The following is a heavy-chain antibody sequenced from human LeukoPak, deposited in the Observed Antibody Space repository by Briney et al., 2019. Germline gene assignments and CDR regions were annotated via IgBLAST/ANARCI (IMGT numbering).Heavy chain of an antibody. Sequence: ASVKVSCKASGYTFTGYYMHWVRQAPGQGLEWMGWMNPNSGGTKYQGRVTMTRDTSISTAYMELSRLRSDDTAMYYCARDKLGLGELSLYDQWGQGTLVTVFS. D-gene: IGHD3-16*02. CDR1: GYTFTGYY. V-gene: IGHV1-2*02. CDR2: MNPNSGGT. J-gene: IGHJ5*02. CDR3: ARDKLGLGELSLYDQ.